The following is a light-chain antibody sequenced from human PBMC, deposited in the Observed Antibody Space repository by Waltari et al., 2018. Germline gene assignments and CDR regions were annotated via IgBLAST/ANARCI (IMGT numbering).Light chain of an antibody. J-gene: IGLJ3*02. V-gene: IGLV6-57*04. Sequence: NFMLTQPHSVSESPGKTVTISCTRSSGSIASNYVQWYQQRPGSAPTTVSYEDNQRPSGVPVRFSRSSDSSSNSASLTIYGLKTEDEADYYCQSYDDNNRRVFGGGTKLTVL. CDR1: SGSIASNY. CDR2: EDN. CDR3: QSYDDNNRRV.